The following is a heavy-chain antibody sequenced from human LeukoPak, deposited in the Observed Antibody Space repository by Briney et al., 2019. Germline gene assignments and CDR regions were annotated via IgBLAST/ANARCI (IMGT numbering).Heavy chain of an antibody. Sequence: PSETLSLTCAVYGGSFSGYYWSWIRQPPGKGLEWIGEINHSGSTNYNPSLKSRVTISVDTSKNRFSLKLSSVTAADTAVYYCARRRWLQLFGFDYWGQGTLVTVSS. CDR1: GGSFSGYY. CDR2: INHSGST. D-gene: IGHD5-24*01. V-gene: IGHV4-34*01. CDR3: ARRRWLQLFGFDY. J-gene: IGHJ4*02.